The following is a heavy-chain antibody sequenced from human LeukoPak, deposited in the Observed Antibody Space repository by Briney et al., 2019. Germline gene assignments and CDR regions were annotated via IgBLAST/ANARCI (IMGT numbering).Heavy chain of an antibody. J-gene: IGHJ4*02. V-gene: IGHV3-66*01. CDR3: ARERGLGYYDSSGYHPIDY. CDR1: GFTVSSNY. D-gene: IGHD3-22*01. Sequence: AGGSLRLSCAASGFTVSSNYMSWVRQAPGKGLEWVSVIYSGGSTYYADSVKGRFTISRDNSKNTLYLQMNSLRAEDTAVYYCARERGLGYYDSSGYHPIDYWGQGTLVTVSS. CDR2: IYSGGST.